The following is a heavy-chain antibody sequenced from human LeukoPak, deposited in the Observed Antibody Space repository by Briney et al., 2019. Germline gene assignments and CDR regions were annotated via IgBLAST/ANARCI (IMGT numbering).Heavy chain of an antibody. Sequence: SVKVSCKASGGTCSSYAIIWVRQAPAQEVEGMGGIIPIFGTANYAQKFQGRVKITADESTSTAYMELSSLRSEDTAVYYCASGYLYYYDSSGYLSYFDYWGQGTLVTVSS. D-gene: IGHD3-22*01. V-gene: IGHV1-69*13. J-gene: IGHJ4*02. CDR1: GGTCSSYA. CDR3: ASGYLYYYDSSGYLSYFDY. CDR2: IIPIFGTA.